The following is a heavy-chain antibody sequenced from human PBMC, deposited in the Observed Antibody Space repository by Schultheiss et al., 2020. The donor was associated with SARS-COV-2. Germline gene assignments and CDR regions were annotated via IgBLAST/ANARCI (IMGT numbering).Heavy chain of an antibody. V-gene: IGHV4-39*07. D-gene: IGHD6-25*01. CDR3: ARESGESRNDAFDI. CDR2: IYYSGST. J-gene: IGHJ3*02. Sequence: SETLSLTCTVSGGSISSSSYYWGWIRQPPGKGLEWIGSIYYSGSTYYNPSLKSRVTISVDTSKNQFSLKLSSVTAADTAVCYCARESGESRNDAFDIWGQGTMVTVSS. CDR1: GGSISSSSYY.